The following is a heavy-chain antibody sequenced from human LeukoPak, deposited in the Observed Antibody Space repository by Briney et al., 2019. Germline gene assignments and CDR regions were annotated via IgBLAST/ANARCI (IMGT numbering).Heavy chain of an antibody. CDR3: AKGSNNYYYYYYMDV. V-gene: IGHV3-21*04. Sequence: GGSLRLSCAASGFTFSTYSMNWVRQAPGKGLEWVSIISSGSSYIHYADSVKGRFTISRDNAKNSLYLQMNSLRAEDTAIYYCAKGSNNYYYYYYMDVWGKGTTVTVSS. D-gene: IGHD4-11*01. CDR1: GFTFSTYS. J-gene: IGHJ6*03. CDR2: ISSGSSYI.